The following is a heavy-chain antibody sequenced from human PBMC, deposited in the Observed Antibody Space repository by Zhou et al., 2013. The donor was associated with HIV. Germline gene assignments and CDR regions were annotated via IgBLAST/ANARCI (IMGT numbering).Heavy chain of an antibody. CDR3: ARTTATAVVTWGPEYLQH. J-gene: IGHJ1*01. Sequence: QVQLVQSGAEVKKPGSSVKVSCKASGDTFSTDVISWVRQARGQGLEWMGGVSPLHSVVHYPPKFQDRVTIIADESTSTAYMELTGLTSEDTAVYYCARTTATAVVTWGPEYLQHWGQGTLVIVS. V-gene: IGHV1-69*04. CDR2: VSPLHSVV. CDR1: GDTFSTDV. D-gene: IGHD2-21*02.